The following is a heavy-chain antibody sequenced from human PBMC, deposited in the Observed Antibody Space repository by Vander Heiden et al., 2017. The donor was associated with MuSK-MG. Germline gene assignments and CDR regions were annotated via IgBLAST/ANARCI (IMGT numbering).Heavy chain of an antibody. CDR1: GFIFRGYW. Sequence: EVQLVESGGGLVQPGGSLRLSCAASGFIFRGYWMSWVRQAPGEGLEWVASIKQDGGEKYYVDSVKGRFTISRDNAKNSLYLQMNSLRAEDTAVYYCARVRTKGAFDYWGQGTLVTVSS. J-gene: IGHJ4*02. D-gene: IGHD3-16*01. CDR2: IKQDGGEK. V-gene: IGHV3-7*03. CDR3: ARVRTKGAFDY.